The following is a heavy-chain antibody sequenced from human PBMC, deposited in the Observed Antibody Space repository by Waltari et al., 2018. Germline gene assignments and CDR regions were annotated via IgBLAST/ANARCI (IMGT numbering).Heavy chain of an antibody. V-gene: IGHV4-59*01. J-gene: IGHJ6*03. Sequence: QVQLQESGPGLVKPSETLSLTCTVSGGSISSYYWSWIRQPPGKGLEWIGYIYYSGSTKHNHSLKRLCTISVDTSKNQYSRKRSSVTAAEKAVYYCARGAELRGYYYYYYMDVWGKGTTVTVSS. CDR2: IYYSGST. CDR1: GGSISSYY. D-gene: IGHD1-7*01. CDR3: ARGAELRGYYYYYYMDV.